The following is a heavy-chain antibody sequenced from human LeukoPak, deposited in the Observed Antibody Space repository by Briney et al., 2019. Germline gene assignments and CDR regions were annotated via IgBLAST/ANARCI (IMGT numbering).Heavy chain of an antibody. CDR2: INHSGTT. V-gene: IGHV4-34*01. D-gene: IGHD3-9*01. CDR1: GGSFSGYS. Sequence: SETLSLTCAVYGGSFSGYSWTWIRQPPGKGLEWIGEINHSGTTDYNPSLQSRVTISVDKSKNQFSLKLSSVTAADTAVYYCARVSRVLRYFDWIRQNWFDPWGQGTLVTVSS. CDR3: ARVSRVLRYFDWIRQNWFDP. J-gene: IGHJ5*02.